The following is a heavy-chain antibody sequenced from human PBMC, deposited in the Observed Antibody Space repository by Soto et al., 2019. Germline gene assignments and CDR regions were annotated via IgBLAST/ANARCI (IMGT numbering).Heavy chain of an antibody. D-gene: IGHD3-22*01. CDR1: GGSISSYY. J-gene: IGHJ5*02. CDR3: ARAFYESSCYLGWFDP. V-gene: IGHV4-59*01. CDR2: IYYSGST. Sequence: SWTLSLTSTVSGGSISSYYWRWIRQPPGKGLEWIGYIYYSGSTNYNPSLKSRFTISVDTSKNQFSLKLSSVTATVTAVYYCARAFYESSCYLGWFDPWGQGTLVTVSS.